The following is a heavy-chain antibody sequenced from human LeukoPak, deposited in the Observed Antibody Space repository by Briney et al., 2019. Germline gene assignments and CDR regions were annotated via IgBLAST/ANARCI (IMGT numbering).Heavy chain of an antibody. D-gene: IGHD2-15*01. J-gene: IGHJ4*02. Sequence: SGPTLVKPTQTLTLTCSFSGFSLSTTGVAVGWVRQPPGKALEWLALIFWDDDKRYSPSLKNGLTITKDTSKNQVVLTMTNMDPVDTATYFCAHRPGYCSGVSCPQFDYWGQGSLVTVSS. CDR3: AHRPGYCSGVSCPQFDY. V-gene: IGHV2-5*02. CDR1: GFSLSTTGVA. CDR2: IFWDDDK.